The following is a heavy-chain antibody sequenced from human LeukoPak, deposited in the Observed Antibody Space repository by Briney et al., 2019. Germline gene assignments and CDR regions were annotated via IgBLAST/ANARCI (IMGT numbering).Heavy chain of an antibody. Sequence: SETLSLTCAVYGGSFSGYYWSWIRQPPGKGLEWIGEINHSGSTNYNPSLKSRVTISVDTSKNQFSLKLTSVTAADTAVYYCARDAAGSDAFDIWGQGTMVTVSS. CDR2: INHSGST. CDR3: ARDAAGSDAFDI. D-gene: IGHD6-25*01. CDR1: GGSFSGYY. V-gene: IGHV4-34*01. J-gene: IGHJ3*02.